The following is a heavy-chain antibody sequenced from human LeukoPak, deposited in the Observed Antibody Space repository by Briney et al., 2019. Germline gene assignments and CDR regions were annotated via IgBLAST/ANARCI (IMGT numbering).Heavy chain of an antibody. CDR2: ISSSGSTI. D-gene: IGHD6-13*01. Sequence: SPGGSLRLSCAASGFTFSDYYMSWIRQAPGKGLEWVSYISSSGSTIYYADSVKGRFTISRDNAKNSLYLQMNSLRAGDTAVYYCSTSYSSSWPLDYWGQGTLVTVSS. CDR1: GFTFSDYY. CDR3: STSYSSSWPLDY. V-gene: IGHV3-11*01. J-gene: IGHJ4*02.